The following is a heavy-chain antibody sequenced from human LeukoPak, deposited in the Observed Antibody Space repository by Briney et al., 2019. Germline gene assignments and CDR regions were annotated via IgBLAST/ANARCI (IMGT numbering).Heavy chain of an antibody. D-gene: IGHD3-22*01. J-gene: IGHJ4*02. CDR3: ARRYYYDSSGYIFIFDY. CDR2: ISSSSSYI. V-gene: IGHV3-21*01. CDR1: GFTFSSYS. Sequence: GGSLRLSCAASGFTFSSYSMNWVRQAPGKGLEWVSSISSSSSYIYYADSVKGRFTISGDNAKNSLYLQMNSLRAEDTAVYYCARRYYYDSSGYIFIFDYWGQGTLVTVSS.